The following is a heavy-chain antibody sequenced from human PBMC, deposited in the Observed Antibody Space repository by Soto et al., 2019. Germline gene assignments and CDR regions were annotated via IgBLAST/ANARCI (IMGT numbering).Heavy chain of an antibody. D-gene: IGHD2-2*01. V-gene: IGHV3-21*01. J-gene: IGHJ4*02. CDR2: ISISGGHK. CDR1: GFTFSRYS. CDR3: ARIWPSKDCSSVSCPYFLDY. Sequence: EVQLVQSGGGRVTPGESLRLSCETSGFTFSRYSMNWVRQSPGKGLEWVSSISISGGHKFYADAVKGRFTISRDNAKSSLYLQMDSLRADDTAVYYCARIWPSKDCSSVSCPYFLDYWGQGTLVSVSS.